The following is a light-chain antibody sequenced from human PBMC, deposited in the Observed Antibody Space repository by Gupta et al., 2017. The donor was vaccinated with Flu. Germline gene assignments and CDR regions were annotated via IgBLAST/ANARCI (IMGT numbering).Light chain of an antibody. V-gene: IGLV3-21*02. CDR3: HVSDSHVDGV. CDR2: DDG. CDR1: NIESKS. Sequence: SYVLTQAPSVSVAPGQTARITCGGFNIESKSVNWYRQRPGQAPVLVLYDDGDRPSGIPDRGSGANSRKTATTHTISVEAGDDADEYCHVSDSHVDGVFGGGTKLTVL. J-gene: IGLJ3*02.